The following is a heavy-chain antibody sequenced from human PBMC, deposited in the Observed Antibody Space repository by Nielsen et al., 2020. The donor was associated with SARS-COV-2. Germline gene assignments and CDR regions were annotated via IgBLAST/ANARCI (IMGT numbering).Heavy chain of an antibody. D-gene: IGHD6-13*01. Sequence: GGSLRLSCAASGFTFSDYYMSWIRQAPGKGLEWVSYISSSGSTIYYADSVKGRFTISRDNAKNSLYLQMNSLRAEDTAVYYCARRGYSSSWYLAFDIWGQGTMVTVSS. V-gene: IGHV3-11*01. CDR3: ARRGYSSSWYLAFDI. J-gene: IGHJ3*02. CDR2: ISSSGSTI. CDR1: GFTFSDYY.